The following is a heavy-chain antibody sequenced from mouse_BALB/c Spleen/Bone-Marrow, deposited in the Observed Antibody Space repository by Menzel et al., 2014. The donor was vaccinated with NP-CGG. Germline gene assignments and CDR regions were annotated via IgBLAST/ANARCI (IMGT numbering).Heavy chain of an antibody. CDR3: SRGRRDALDY. CDR2: INPSNGGT. Sequence: QVQLQQSGAELVKPGASVKLPCKASGYTFTSYYMYWVKQRPGQGLEWFGEINPSNGGTNFNEKFKNKATLTVDKSSSTAYMQLSSLTSDDSAVYYCSRGRRDALDYWGQGTSVTVSS. CDR1: GYTFTSYY. J-gene: IGHJ4*01. V-gene: IGHV1S81*02.